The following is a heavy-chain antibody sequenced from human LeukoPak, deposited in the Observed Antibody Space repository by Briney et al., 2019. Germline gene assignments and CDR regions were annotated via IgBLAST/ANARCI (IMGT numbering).Heavy chain of an antibody. CDR2: IYYSGST. CDR3: ARDGIGSSFDY. V-gene: IGHV4-61*01. CDR1: GGSVSSGSYY. Sequence: PSETLSLTCTASGGSVSSGSYYWSWIRQPPGKGLEWIGYIYYSGSTNYNPSLKSRVTISVDTSKNQFSLKLSSVTAADTAVYYCARDGIGSSFDYWGQGTLVTVSS. D-gene: IGHD6-13*01. J-gene: IGHJ4*02.